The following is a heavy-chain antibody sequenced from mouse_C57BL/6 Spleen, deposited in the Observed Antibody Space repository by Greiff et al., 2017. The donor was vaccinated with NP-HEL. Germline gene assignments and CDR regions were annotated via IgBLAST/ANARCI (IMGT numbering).Heavy chain of an antibody. V-gene: IGHV1-52*01. CDR2: IDPSDSET. Sequence: VQLQQPGAELVRPGSSVKLSCKASGYTFTSYWMHWVKQRPIQGLEWIGNIDPSDSETHYNQKFKDKATLTVDKSSSTAYMQLSSLTSEDSAVYYCARGGVRCGGAMDYWGQGTSVTVSS. CDR3: ARGGVRCGGAMDY. J-gene: IGHJ4*01. CDR1: GYTFTSYW.